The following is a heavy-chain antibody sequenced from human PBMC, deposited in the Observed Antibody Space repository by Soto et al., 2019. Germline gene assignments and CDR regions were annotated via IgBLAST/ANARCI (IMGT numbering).Heavy chain of an antibody. CDR3: AREYSSSSRWFDP. J-gene: IGHJ5*02. Sequence: ASVKVSCKASGGTFSSYAISWVRQAPGQGLEWMGGINPNSGGTNYAQKFQGWVTMTRDTSISTAYMELSRLRSDDTAVYYCAREYSSSSRWFDPWGQGTLVTVSS. CDR1: GGTFSSYA. CDR2: INPNSGGT. V-gene: IGHV1-2*04. D-gene: IGHD6-6*01.